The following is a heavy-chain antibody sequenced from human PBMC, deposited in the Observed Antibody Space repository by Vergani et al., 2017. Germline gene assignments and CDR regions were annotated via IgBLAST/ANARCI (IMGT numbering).Heavy chain of an antibody. Sequence: QVQLQESGPGLVKPSQTLSLTCTVSGGSISSGGYYWSWIRQHPGKGLEWIGYIYYSGSTYYSLSLKSRFTISVDTSKNQFSLKLSSVTAADTAVYYCARLSIAARVGVSFDPWGQGTLVTVSS. J-gene: IGHJ5*02. V-gene: IGHV4-31*03. CDR2: IYYSGST. CDR1: GGSISSGGYY. CDR3: ARLSIAARVGVSFDP. D-gene: IGHD6-6*01.